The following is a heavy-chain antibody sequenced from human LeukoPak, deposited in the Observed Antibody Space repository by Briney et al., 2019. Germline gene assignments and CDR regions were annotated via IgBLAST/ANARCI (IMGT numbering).Heavy chain of an antibody. Sequence: ASVKVSCKAFGYSFNSYYMHWVRQAPGQGLEWMGIINPSGGSTSYAQKFQGRVTMTRDTSTSTVYMELSSLRSEDTAVYYCARFGGRDGYHYWGQGTLVTVSS. V-gene: IGHV1-46*02. CDR3: ARFGGRDGYHY. CDR1: GYSFNSYY. CDR2: INPSGGST. J-gene: IGHJ4*02. D-gene: IGHD5-24*01.